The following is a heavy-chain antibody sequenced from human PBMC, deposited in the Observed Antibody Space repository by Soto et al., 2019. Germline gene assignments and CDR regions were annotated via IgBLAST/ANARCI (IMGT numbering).Heavy chain of an antibody. CDR2: IYYSGST. D-gene: IGHD1-1*01. CDR3: AREKNNQSKYPSRLGQRKLNWFDP. Sequence: QVQLQESGPGLVKPSQTLSLTCTVSGGSISSGGYYWSWIRQHPGKGLEWIGYIYYSGSTYYNPSLKSRVTISVDTSKNQFSLKLSSVTAADTAVYYCAREKNNQSKYPSRLGQRKLNWFDPWGQGTLVTVSS. V-gene: IGHV4-31*03. J-gene: IGHJ5*02. CDR1: GGSISSGGYY.